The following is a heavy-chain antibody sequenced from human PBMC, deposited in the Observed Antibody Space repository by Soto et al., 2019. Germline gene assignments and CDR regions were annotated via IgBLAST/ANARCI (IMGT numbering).Heavy chain of an antibody. CDR1: GFTFSSYG. Sequence: GGSLRLSCAASGFTFSSYGIHWVRQAPGKGLEWVAVIWYDGSNKYYADSVKGRFTISRDNSKNTLYLQMNSLRAEDTAVYDCARDDVSVAGVPYFDYWGQGTLVTVSS. V-gene: IGHV3-33*01. J-gene: IGHJ4*02. CDR3: ARDDVSVAGVPYFDY. D-gene: IGHD6-19*01. CDR2: IWYDGSNK.